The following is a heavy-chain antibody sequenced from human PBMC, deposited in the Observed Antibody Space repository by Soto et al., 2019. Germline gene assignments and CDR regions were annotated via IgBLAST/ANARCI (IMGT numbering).Heavy chain of an antibody. CDR2: INHSGST. D-gene: IGHD5-12*01. V-gene: IGHV4-34*01. J-gene: IGHJ4*02. CDR3: ARRSFSGYDTPRSDY. CDR1: GGSFSGYY. Sequence: PSETLSLTCAAYGGSFSGYYWSWIRQPPGKGLEWIGEINHSGSTNYNPSLKSRVTISVDTSKNQFSLKLSSVTAADTAVYYCARRSFSGYDTPRSDYWGQGTLVTVSS.